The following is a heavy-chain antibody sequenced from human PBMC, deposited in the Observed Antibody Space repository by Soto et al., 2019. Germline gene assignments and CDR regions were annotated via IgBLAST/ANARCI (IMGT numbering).Heavy chain of an antibody. V-gene: IGHV4-39*01. CDR1: GGSISSSSYY. Sequence: SETLSLTCTVSGGSISSSSYYWGWIRQPPGKGLEWIGNIYYSGSTYYNPSLKSRVTISVDTSKNQFSLKLSSVTAADTAVYYCARQGIETSLDYWGQGTLVTVS. J-gene: IGHJ4*02. CDR2: IYYSGST. D-gene: IGHD1-26*01. CDR3: ARQGIETSLDY.